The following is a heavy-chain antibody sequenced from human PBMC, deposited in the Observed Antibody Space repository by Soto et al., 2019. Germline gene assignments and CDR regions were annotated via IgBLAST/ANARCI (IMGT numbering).Heavy chain of an antibody. CDR3: ARDGYCNGAHCYSVH. CDR1: GYTFTTYA. CDR2: LRAGNGDT. Sequence: QVQLVQSGAEEKKPGASVKVSCKASGYTFTTYAIHWVRQAPGQRLEWMGWLRAGNGDTRYSQEFQGRVTLTRDTSATTAYMELSSLRSEDTAVYYCARDGYCNGAHCYSVHWGQGTLVTVSS. V-gene: IGHV1-3*05. D-gene: IGHD2-15*01. J-gene: IGHJ4*02.